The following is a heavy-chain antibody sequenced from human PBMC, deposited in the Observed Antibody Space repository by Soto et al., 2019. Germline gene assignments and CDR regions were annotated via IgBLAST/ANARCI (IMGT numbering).Heavy chain of an antibody. CDR2: IYTSGRT. D-gene: IGHD1-1*01. Sequence: SEALSLTCSVSGGSISSHIYYWGWIRQPPGKGLEWIGRIYTSGRTNYNPALKSRVTMSVDTSKNQFSLKLSSVTAADTAVYYCARATVRAFDIWGQGTMVTVSS. CDR3: ARATVRAFDI. CDR1: GGSISSHIYY. V-gene: IGHV4-39*07. J-gene: IGHJ3*02.